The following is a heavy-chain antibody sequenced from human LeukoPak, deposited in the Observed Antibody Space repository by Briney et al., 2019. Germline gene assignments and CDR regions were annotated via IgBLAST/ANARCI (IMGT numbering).Heavy chain of an antibody. V-gene: IGHV3-74*01. Sequence: GGSLRLSCAASGFTFNSHWMHWVRQAPGKGLVWVSRINNAGSTTTYADSVRGRFTISRDNAKNTLFLQMNSLRAEDTAVYYCVRDRPHNWFDPWGQGTLVTVSS. CDR2: INNAGSTT. J-gene: IGHJ5*02. CDR3: VRDRPHNWFDP. CDR1: GFTFNSHW. D-gene: IGHD6-6*01.